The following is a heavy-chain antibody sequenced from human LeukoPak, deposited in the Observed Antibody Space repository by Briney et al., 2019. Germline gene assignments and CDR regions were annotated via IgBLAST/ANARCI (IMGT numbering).Heavy chain of an antibody. D-gene: IGHD4-11*01. V-gene: IGHV3-11*06. CDR2: ISSSRSYT. CDR3: ARDGTVTAGPFDP. Sequence: GGSLRLSCAASGFTFSDYYMSWIRQAPGKGLEWVSHISSSRSYTNYADSVKGRFTISRDNAKNSLYLQMNSLRAEDTAVYYCARDGTVTAGPFDPWGRGTLVTVSS. J-gene: IGHJ5*02. CDR1: GFTFSDYY.